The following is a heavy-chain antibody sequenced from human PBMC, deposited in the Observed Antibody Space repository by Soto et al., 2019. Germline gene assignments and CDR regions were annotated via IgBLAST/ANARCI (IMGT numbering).Heavy chain of an antibody. D-gene: IGHD6-25*01. CDR1: GFTFSNYG. Sequence: EVQLLDSGGGSVQPGGSLRLSCAASGFTFSNYGMSWVRQAPGKGLEWVSSIVASGGSTYYADLVKGRFTISRDNSENNLYLQMTSLRAEDTAVYYCVKERLQRGFDYWGQGTLVTVSS. CDR2: IVASGGST. V-gene: IGHV3-23*01. CDR3: VKERLQRGFDY. J-gene: IGHJ4*02.